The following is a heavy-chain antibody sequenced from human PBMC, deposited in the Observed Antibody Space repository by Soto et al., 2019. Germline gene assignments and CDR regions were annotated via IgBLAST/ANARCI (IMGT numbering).Heavy chain of an antibody. V-gene: IGHV3-30*03. Sequence: GGSLRLSCAASGFTFSTYGMHWVRQAPGKGLEWVALISFDASNKYYADSVKGQVTISADKSISTAYLQWSSLKASDTAMYYCARRSRYAVGVYGMDVWGQGTTVTVSS. J-gene: IGHJ6*02. CDR1: GFTFSTYG. CDR3: ARRSRYAVGVYGMDV. CDR2: ISFDASNK. D-gene: IGHD2-2*01.